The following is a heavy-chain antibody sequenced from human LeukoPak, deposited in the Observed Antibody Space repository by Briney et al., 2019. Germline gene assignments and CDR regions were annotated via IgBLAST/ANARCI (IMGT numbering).Heavy chain of an antibody. V-gene: IGHV3-38-3*01. CDR1: GFTFSSYA. D-gene: IGHD3-10*02. J-gene: IGHJ6*04. CDR3: AELGITMIGGV. Sequence: GGSLRLSCAASGFTFSSYAMSWVRQAPGKGLEWVSSISGGSTYYADSRKGRFTISRDNSKNTLHLQMNSLRAEDTAVYYCAELGITMIGGVWGKGTTVTISS. CDR2: ISGGST.